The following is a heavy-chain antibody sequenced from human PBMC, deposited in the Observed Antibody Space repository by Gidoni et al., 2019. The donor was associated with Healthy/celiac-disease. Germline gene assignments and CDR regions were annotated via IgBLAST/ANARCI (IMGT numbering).Heavy chain of an antibody. CDR1: GFTFSRYA. CDR3: AKERSQAVAGGAFDY. CDR2: ISGGGGRP. D-gene: IGHD6-19*01. V-gene: IGHV3-23*01. Sequence: EVPLLAYGGGLVQPGGSLRLSCAASGFTFSRYAMRWVRQAPGTGLEWFSAISGGGGRPSYADAVKGRFAISRDNSKNPLYLQMNSLRAEDTSVYYCAKERSQAVAGGAFDYWGQGTLVTVSS. J-gene: IGHJ4*02.